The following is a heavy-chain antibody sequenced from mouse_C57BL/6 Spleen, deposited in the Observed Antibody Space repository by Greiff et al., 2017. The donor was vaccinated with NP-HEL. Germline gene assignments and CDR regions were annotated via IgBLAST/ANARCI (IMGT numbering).Heavy chain of an antibody. CDR1: GFTFSSYA. D-gene: IGHD1-1*01. J-gene: IGHJ1*03. Sequence: DVHLVESGGGLVKPGGSLKLSCAASGFTFSSYAMSWVRQTPEKRLEWVATISDGGSYTYYPDNVKGRFTISRDNAKNNLYLQMSHLKSEDTAMYYCARDYYGSSWYFDVWGTGTTVTVSS. CDR3: ARDYYGSSWYFDV. CDR2: ISDGGSYT. V-gene: IGHV5-4*01.